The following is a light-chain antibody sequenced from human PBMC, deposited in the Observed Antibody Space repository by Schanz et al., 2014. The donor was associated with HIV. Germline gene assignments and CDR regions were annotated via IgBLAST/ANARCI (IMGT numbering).Light chain of an antibody. CDR1: SGHSSYA. J-gene: IGLJ2*01. V-gene: IGLV4-69*01. CDR2: LNSDGSH. Sequence: QLVLTQSPSASASLGASVKLTCTLSSGHSSYAIAWHQQQPEKGPRYLMKLNSDGSHSKGDGIPDRFSGSSSGAERYLTISILQSEDEADYYCQTWDTGTHVLFGRGTKLTVL. CDR3: QTWDTGTHVL.